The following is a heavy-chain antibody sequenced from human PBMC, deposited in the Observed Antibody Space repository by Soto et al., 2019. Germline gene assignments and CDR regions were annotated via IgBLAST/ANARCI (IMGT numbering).Heavy chain of an antibody. CDR3: ARGTSLVPDWFDP. CDR2: IYHSGST. CDR1: GGSISSDNW. Sequence: QVQLQESGPGLVKPSGTLSLTCAVSGGSISSDNWWSRVRQPPGKGLEWIGEIYHSGSTNYNPSLKRRVTISVDKSKHQFSLKLSSVTAADTAVFYCARGTSLVPDWFDPWGQGTLVTVSS. J-gene: IGHJ5*02. V-gene: IGHV4-4*02. D-gene: IGHD2-15*01.